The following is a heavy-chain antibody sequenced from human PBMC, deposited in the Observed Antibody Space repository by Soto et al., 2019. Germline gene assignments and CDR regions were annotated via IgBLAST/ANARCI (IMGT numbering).Heavy chain of an antibody. CDR3: ASXXTAXVTGXXGY. Sequence: LXESGPGLVKPSGTLSLTCAVSGGSISSSNWWRWVRQPPGKGLEWIGEIFHRGSTXXXXXXXXXXXXXXXXXXXXXXXXXXXXXXXXXXVXYCASXXTAXVTGXXGYWGQGSLVTV. D-gene: IGHD2-8*01. J-gene: IGHJ4*02. V-gene: IGHV4-4*02. CDR2: IFHRGST. CDR1: GGSISSSNW.